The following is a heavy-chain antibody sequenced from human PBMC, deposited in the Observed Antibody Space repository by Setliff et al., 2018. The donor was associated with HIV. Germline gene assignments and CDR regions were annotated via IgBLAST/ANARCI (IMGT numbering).Heavy chain of an antibody. J-gene: IGHJ4*02. CDR3: AREKHWNGPFDY. CDR1: GGSITNADYY. CDR2: IYYSGNT. V-gene: IGHV4-30-4*08. Sequence: PSETLSLTCAVSGGSITNADYYWSWIRQPPGKGLEWIGYIYYSGNTYYNPSLKSRVVISKDTSSNQFSLNLNSVTAADTAVYFCAREKHWNGPFDYWGQGKLVTVSS. D-gene: IGHD1-1*01.